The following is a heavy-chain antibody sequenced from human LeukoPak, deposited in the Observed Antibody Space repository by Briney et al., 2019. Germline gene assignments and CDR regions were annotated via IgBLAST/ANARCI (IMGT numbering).Heavy chain of an antibody. J-gene: IGHJ4*02. V-gene: IGHV3-7*03. CDR1: GFTFRSYW. CDR2: IKEDGSEK. D-gene: IGHD1-26*01. Sequence: GGSLRLSCAASGFTFRSYWMSWFRQAPGKGLEWVANIKEDGSEKSYVDSVKGRFTISRDNAKNLLYLQMNILRAEETAVYYCARVLVGALDYWGQGTLVTVSS. CDR3: ARVLVGALDY.